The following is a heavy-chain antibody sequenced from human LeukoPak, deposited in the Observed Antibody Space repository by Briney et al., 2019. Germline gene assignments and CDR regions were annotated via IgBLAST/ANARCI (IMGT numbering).Heavy chain of an antibody. J-gene: IGHJ6*03. CDR1: GGTFSSYA. Sequence: SVKVSCKASGGTFSSYAISWVRQAPGQGLEWMGGIIPIFGTANYAQKFQGRVTITADESTSTAYMELSSLRSEDTAVYYCATPSYDFWSGYFEPQYYYYYYMDVWSKGTTVTVSS. CDR3: ATPSYDFWSGYFEPQYYYYYYMDV. V-gene: IGHV1-69*01. D-gene: IGHD3-3*01. CDR2: IIPIFGTA.